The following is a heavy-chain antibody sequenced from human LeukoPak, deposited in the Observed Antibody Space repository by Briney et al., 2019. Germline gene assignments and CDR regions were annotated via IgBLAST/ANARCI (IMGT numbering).Heavy chain of an antibody. J-gene: IGHJ4*02. V-gene: IGHV5-51*03. D-gene: IGHD5-18*01. Sequence: PGESLKISCKGSGYSFTNYWIGWVRQMPGKGLEWMGIIYPGDSDTRYSPSFQGQVTIPADKSINTAYLQWSSLKASDTAMYYCARKTGSYGLNYFDYWGQGTLVTVSS. CDR2: IYPGDSDT. CDR1: GYSFTNYW. CDR3: ARKTGSYGLNYFDY.